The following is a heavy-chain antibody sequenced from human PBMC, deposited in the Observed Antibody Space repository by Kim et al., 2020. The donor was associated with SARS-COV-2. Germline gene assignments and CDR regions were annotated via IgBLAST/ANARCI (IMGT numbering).Heavy chain of an antibody. CDR2: ISDDGKSQ. J-gene: IGHJ4*02. CDR3: VRDGDWSFDY. V-gene: IGHV3-30*04. CDR1: GITLSNYV. D-gene: IGHD2-21*02. Sequence: GGSLRLSCTASGITLSNYVMHWVRQAPGKGLEWVAVISDDGKSQNYADSVKGRFTISRDNSKNTLHLQMNNLRPEDTASYKCVRDGDWSFDYWGQGALVT.